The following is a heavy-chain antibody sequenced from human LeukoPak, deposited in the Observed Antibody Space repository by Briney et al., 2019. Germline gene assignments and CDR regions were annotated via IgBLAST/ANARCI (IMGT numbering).Heavy chain of an antibody. J-gene: IGHJ4*02. CDR1: GGSISSSNW. Sequence: SETLSLTCAVSGGSISSSNWWNWVRQPPGKGLEWIGYIYYSGSTNYNPSLESRVTISVDTSKNQFTLKLSSVTAADTAVYYCARHGRRPYMVPDYWGQGTLVTVSS. CDR2: IYYSGST. D-gene: IGHD3-10*01. CDR3: ARHGRRPYMVPDY. V-gene: IGHV4-59*08.